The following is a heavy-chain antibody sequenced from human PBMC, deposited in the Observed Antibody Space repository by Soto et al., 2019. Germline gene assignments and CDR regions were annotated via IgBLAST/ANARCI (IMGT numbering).Heavy chain of an antibody. CDR2: INSDGSST. V-gene: IGHV3-74*01. CDR1: GFTFSSYW. CDR3: ARDRVYSSFGDSDY. Sequence: GGSLRLSCAASGFTFSSYWMHWVRQAPGKGLVWVSRINSDGSSTSYADSVKGRFTISRDNAKNTLYLQMNSLRAEDTAVYYCARDRVYSSFGDSDYWGQGTLVTVAS. J-gene: IGHJ4*02. D-gene: IGHD6-6*01.